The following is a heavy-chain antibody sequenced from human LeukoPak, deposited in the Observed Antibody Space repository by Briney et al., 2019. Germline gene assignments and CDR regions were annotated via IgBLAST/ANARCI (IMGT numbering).Heavy chain of an antibody. V-gene: IGHV3-15*01. CDR3: IASRDDYNAFLLDY. CDR1: GFTFSNAW. CDR2: IKKKTDGGTT. D-gene: IGHD5-24*01. Sequence: GSLRLSCAASGFTFSNAWMNWVRQAPGRGLEWVGRIKKKTDGGTTDYGAPVKGRFTISRDDSGNTVSLQMNSLKTEDTAVYYCIASRDDYNAFLLDYWGQGTLLTVSS. J-gene: IGHJ4*02.